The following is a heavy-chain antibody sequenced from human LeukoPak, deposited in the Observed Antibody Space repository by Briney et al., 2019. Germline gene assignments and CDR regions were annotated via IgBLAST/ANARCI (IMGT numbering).Heavy chain of an antibody. CDR3: TTEYYYDSSGLFDY. CDR2: IRSKTDGGTT. V-gene: IGHV3-15*01. D-gene: IGHD3-22*01. CDR1: GFTFSNGW. J-gene: IGHJ4*02. Sequence: GGSLRLSCAVSGFTFSNGWMSWVRQAPGKGLEWVGRIRSKTDGGTTDYSAPVKGRFTISRDDSKNTLYLQMNSLKTEDTAVYYCTTEYYYDSSGLFDYWGQGTLVTVSS.